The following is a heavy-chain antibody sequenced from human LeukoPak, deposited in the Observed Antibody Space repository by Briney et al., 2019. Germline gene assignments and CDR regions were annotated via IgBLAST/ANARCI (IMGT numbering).Heavy chain of an antibody. CDR3: ATSLELLLVLDY. CDR2: FDPEDGET. Sequence: ASVKVSCKVSGYTLTELSMHWVRQAPGKGLEWMGGFDPEDGETVYAQKFQGRVTMTEDTSTDTAYMELSSLRSEDTAVYYCATSLELLLVLDYWGQGTLVTVSS. CDR1: GYTLTELS. D-gene: IGHD1-7*01. J-gene: IGHJ4*02. V-gene: IGHV1-24*01.